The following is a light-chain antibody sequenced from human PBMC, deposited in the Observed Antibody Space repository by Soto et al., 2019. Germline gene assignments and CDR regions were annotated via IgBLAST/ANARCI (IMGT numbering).Light chain of an antibody. J-gene: IGKJ1*01. Sequence: EIVMTQSPATLSVSPRERATLSCRASQSFSSDVAWYQQKPGQAPRLLIYGASTRATGTPARFSGSGSGTEVTLIISSLQSEDFGVYYCQQYNKWPQTFGQGTKVEVK. V-gene: IGKV3-15*01. CDR3: QQYNKWPQT. CDR2: GAS. CDR1: QSFSSD.